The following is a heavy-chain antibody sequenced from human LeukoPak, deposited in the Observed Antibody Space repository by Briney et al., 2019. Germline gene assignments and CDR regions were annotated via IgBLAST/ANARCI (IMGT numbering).Heavy chain of an antibody. Sequence: PGGSLRLSCAASGFTFSSYAMHWVRQAPGKGLEGVAVISYDGSNKYYADSVKGRFTISRDNSKNTLYLQMNSLRAEDTAVYYCARAGAMIVVVIGDYFDYWGQGTLVTVSS. CDR2: ISYDGSNK. CDR1: GFTFSSYA. J-gene: IGHJ4*02. V-gene: IGHV3-30-3*01. CDR3: ARAGAMIVVVIGDYFDY. D-gene: IGHD3-22*01.